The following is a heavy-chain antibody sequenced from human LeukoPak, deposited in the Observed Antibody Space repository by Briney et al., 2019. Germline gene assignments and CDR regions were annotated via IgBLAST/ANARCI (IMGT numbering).Heavy chain of an antibody. CDR2: INPSSGGT. Sequence: ASVKVSCKASGYSLTDYYMHWVRQAPGQGLEWMGWINPSSGGTNYAQKFQGRVAMTRDTSISTAYMELNRLRSDDTAVYYCASGFMGYDRSGYYDDAFDIWGQGTMVTVSS. CDR3: ASGFMGYDRSGYYDDAFDI. V-gene: IGHV1-2*02. CDR1: GYSLTDYY. J-gene: IGHJ3*02. D-gene: IGHD3-22*01.